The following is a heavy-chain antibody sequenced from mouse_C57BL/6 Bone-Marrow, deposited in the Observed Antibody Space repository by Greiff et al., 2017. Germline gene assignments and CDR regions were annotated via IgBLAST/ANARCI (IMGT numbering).Heavy chain of an antibody. CDR2: IYPGDGDT. CDR3: ARERTDWDEFAY. V-gene: IGHV1-82*01. D-gene: IGHD4-1*01. Sequence: VQLQQSGPELVKPGASVKISCKASGYAFSSSWMNWVKQRPGKGLEWIGRIYPGDGDTNYNGKIKGKATLTADKSSSTAYMQLSSLTSEDSAVYYGARERTDWDEFAYWGQGTLVTVSA. CDR1: GYAFSSSW. J-gene: IGHJ3*01.